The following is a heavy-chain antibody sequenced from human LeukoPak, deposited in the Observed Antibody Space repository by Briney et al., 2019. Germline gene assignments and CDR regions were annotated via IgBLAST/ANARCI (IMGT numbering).Heavy chain of an antibody. J-gene: IGHJ2*01. D-gene: IGHD6-19*01. CDR2: INHSGST. CDR3: ARVHRESQWPREKRYFDL. V-gene: IGHV4-34*01. Sequence: SETLSLICAVYGGSFSGYYWSWIRQPAGKGLEWIGEINHSGSTNYNPSVKSRVTISVDTSKNQFSLKLSSVTAADTAVYYCARVHRESQWPREKRYFDLWGRGTLVTVSS. CDR1: GGSFSGYY.